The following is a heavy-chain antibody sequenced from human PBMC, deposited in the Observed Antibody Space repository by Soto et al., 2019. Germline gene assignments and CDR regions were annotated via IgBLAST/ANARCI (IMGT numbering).Heavy chain of an antibody. V-gene: IGHV3-23*01. CDR2: ISSSGDAT. D-gene: IGHD3-3*01. CDR3: AKNGDFWSWGMDV. J-gene: IGHJ6*02. CDR1: GFTFSTYA. Sequence: PGGSLRLSCAASGFTFSTYAMTWVRQAPGKGLEWVSIISSSGDATYYVDSVKGRFTISRDNSRNTLNLQMNSLRAEDTAVYYCAKNGDFWSWGMDVWGQGTKVTVSS.